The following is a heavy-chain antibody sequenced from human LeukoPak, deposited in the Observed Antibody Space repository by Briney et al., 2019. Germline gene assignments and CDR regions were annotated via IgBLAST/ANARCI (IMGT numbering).Heavy chain of an antibody. J-gene: IGHJ4*02. CDR2: FYYSGRT. V-gene: IGHV4-39*01. CDR1: GGSISISSYY. CDR3: ARLSLYDGNSEDFDY. Sequence: SETLSLTCTVSGGSISISSYYWGWIRQPQGKGLEWFGSFYYSGRTYYNPSLKSRVTISVDTSKNPFSLKLSSVTAADTAVYYCARLSLYDGNSEDFDYWGQGTLVTVSS. D-gene: IGHD4-23*01.